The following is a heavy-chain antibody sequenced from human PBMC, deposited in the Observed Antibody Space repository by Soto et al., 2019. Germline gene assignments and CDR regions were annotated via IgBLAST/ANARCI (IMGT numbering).Heavy chain of an antibody. Sequence: SETLSLTCSVSDDSISSDKYYWGWIRQPPGKGLEWIGSIYYRGNAYYNPSLQSRVTISVDTSKNQFSLKLTSVTAADTAVYYCASHFLPTHWGAGYFDYWCQGPLVTVSS. CDR2: IYYRGNA. V-gene: IGHV4-39*01. CDR1: DDSISSDKYY. J-gene: IGHJ4*02. CDR3: ASHFLPTHWGAGYFDY. D-gene: IGHD7-27*01.